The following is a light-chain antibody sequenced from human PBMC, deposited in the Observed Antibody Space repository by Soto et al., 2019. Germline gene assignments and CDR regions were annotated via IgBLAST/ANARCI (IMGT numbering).Light chain of an antibody. CDR3: QQYYSPPRYT. CDR1: QNVLYSSNNKNL. J-gene: IGKJ2*01. CDR2: WAS. Sequence: DIVMTQSPEYLAVSLGERATINCKSSQNVLYSSNNKNLIAWYQQKPGQPPKLLIYWASTRESGVPDRFIGSGYGRYFTLTISSLQDEDGAVYYCQQYYSPPRYTFGQGTRLEIK. V-gene: IGKV4-1*01.